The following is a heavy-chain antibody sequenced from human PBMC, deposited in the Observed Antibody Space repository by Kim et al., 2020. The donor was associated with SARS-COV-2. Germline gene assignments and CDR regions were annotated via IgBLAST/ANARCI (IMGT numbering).Heavy chain of an antibody. Sequence: SVKVSCKASGGTFSSYAISWVRQAPGQGLEWMGGIIPIFGTANYAQKFQGRVTITADESTSTAYMELSSLRSEDTAVYYCARVPWDGYNYPHGAFDIWGQGTMVTVSS. CDR1: GGTFSSYA. D-gene: IGHD5-12*01. CDR3: ARVPWDGYNYPHGAFDI. CDR2: IIPIFGTA. J-gene: IGHJ3*02. V-gene: IGHV1-69*13.